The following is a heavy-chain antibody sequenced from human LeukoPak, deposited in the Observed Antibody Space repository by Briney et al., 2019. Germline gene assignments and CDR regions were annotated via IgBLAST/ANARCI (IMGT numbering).Heavy chain of an antibody. J-gene: IGHJ5*02. Sequence: SETLSLTCAVSGYSISSGDYWGWIRQPPGKGLEWRGSIYHGGSTHYNPSLKSRVTISVDTSKNQFSLKLSSVTAADTAVYYCARNTTEVVTSKWFDPWGQGTLVTVSS. CDR2: IYHGGST. V-gene: IGHV4-38-2*01. D-gene: IGHD2-21*02. CDR3: ARNTTEVVTSKWFDP. CDR1: GYSISSGDY.